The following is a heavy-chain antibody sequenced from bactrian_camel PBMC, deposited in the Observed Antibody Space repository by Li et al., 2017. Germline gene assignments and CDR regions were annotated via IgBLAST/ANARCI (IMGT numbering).Heavy chain of an antibody. CDR1: GFAVSEDC. V-gene: IGHV3S55*01. J-gene: IGHJ4*01. CDR3: AGDSRLRGCRSQLAPGFVN. D-gene: IGHD1*01. CDR2: IKPDGTT. Sequence: HVQLVESGGGSVPAGGSLTLSCAASGFAVSEDCMGWFRQAPGQAREGVAAIKPDGTTTYADSVKGRFTASKDNAKNILYLQMNSLRPEDTGMYYCAGDSRLRGCRSQLAPGFVNWGQGTQVTVS.